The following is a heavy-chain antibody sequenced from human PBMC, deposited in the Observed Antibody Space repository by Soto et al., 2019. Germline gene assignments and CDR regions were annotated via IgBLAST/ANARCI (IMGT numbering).Heavy chain of an antibody. D-gene: IGHD3-3*01. J-gene: IGHJ6*02. CDR1: GGTFSSYA. V-gene: IGHV1-69*06. CDR3: ATSWYTIFGAVIAPNYYYYGMDV. Sequence: ASVKVSCKASGGTFSSYAISWVRQAPGQGLEWMGGIIPIFGTANYAQKFQGRVTITADKSTSTAYMELSSLRSEDTAVYYCATSWYTIFGAVIAPNYYYYGMDVWGQGTTVTVSS. CDR2: IIPIFGTA.